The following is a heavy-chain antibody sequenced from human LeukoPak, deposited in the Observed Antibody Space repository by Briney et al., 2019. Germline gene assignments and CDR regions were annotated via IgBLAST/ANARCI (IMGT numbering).Heavy chain of an antibody. CDR3: EKGASVHYRGYCFDP. D-gene: IGHD3-22*01. J-gene: IGHJ5*02. V-gene: IGHV3-9*01. CDR2: ISWNSGSI. CDR1: GFTFDDYA. Sequence: GRSLRLSCAASGFTFDDYAMHWVRQAPGKGLEWVSGISWNSGSIGYADSVKGRFTISRDNAKNSLYLQMNSLRAEDTALYYCEKGASVHYRGYCFDPWGKGTLVTVSS.